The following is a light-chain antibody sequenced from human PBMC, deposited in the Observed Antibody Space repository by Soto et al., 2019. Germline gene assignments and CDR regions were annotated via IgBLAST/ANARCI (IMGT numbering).Light chain of an antibody. CDR1: QSLLHRNGYNC. V-gene: IGKV2-28*01. J-gene: IGKJ4*01. CDR3: MQSLEYALA. CDR2: LSS. Sequence: DILMTQSPLSLPVNPGEPASISCRSSQSLLHRNGYNCLAWYLQKAGQSPQLLIYLSSKRAYVVRERVSGSGSATDFTLKISRVEAEDVGVYYCMQSLEYALAVGGGTRVEIK.